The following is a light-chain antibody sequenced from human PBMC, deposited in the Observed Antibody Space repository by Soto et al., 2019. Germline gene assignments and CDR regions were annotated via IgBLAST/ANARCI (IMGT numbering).Light chain of an antibody. V-gene: IGLV2-14*01. CDR1: SSDVGGYNY. CDR3: CSYAGSFIFV. CDR2: EVS. J-gene: IGLJ1*01. Sequence: QSALTQPASVSGSPGQSITISCTGSSSDVGGYNYVSWYQQYPGRSPKLMIFEVSLRPAGASNRFSGSKSGNTASLNISGLQSEDEADYYCCSYAGSFIFVFGTGTKVTVL.